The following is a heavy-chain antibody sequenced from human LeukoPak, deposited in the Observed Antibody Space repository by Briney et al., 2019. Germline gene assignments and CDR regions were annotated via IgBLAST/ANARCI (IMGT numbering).Heavy chain of an antibody. CDR2: IIPIFGTA. CDR3: ASNLGRGATTFDY. J-gene: IGHJ4*02. Sequence: SVKVSCKASGGTFSSYAISWVRQAPGQGLKWMGGIIPIFGTANYAQKFRGRVTITADESTSTAYMELSSLRSEDTAVYYCASNLGRGATTFDYWGQGALVTVSS. V-gene: IGHV1-69*13. D-gene: IGHD1-26*01. CDR1: GGTFSSYA.